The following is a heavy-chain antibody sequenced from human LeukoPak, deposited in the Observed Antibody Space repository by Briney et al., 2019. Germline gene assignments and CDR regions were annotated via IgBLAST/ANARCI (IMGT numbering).Heavy chain of an antibody. V-gene: IGHV1-69*04. D-gene: IGHD3-16*02. CDR3: ARADDYVWGSYRYRD. CDR2: IIPILGIA. J-gene: IGHJ4*02. Sequence: SVKVSCKASGGTFSSYAISWVRQAPGQGLEWMGRIIPILGIANYAQKFQGRVTITADKSTSTAYMELSSLRSEDTAVYYCARADDYVWGSYRYRDWGQGTLVTVSS. CDR1: GGTFSSYA.